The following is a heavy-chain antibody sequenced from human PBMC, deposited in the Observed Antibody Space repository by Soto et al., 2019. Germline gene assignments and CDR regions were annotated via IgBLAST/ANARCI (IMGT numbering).Heavy chain of an antibody. J-gene: IGHJ4*02. Sequence: ASVKVSCKASGDTFASFGFSWVRQAPGQGLEWLGWISAYNGNTHYAQKVRDRVTLTTDTSTNTAYMELRSLTSDDTAVYYCARDKASITDRIIQYWGQGTRVTVSS. D-gene: IGHD3-10*01. CDR2: ISAYNGNT. CDR3: ARDKASITDRIIQY. V-gene: IGHV1-18*01. CDR1: GDTFASFG.